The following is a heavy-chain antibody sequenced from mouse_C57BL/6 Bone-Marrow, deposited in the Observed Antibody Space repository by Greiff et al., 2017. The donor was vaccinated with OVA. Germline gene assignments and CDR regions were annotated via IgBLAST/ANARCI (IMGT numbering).Heavy chain of an antibody. CDR1: GYTFTSYW. D-gene: IGHD1-1*01. CDR2: IYPSDSET. V-gene: IGHV1-61*01. J-gene: IGHJ2*01. CDR3: ARLRNGTPYYFDY. Sequence: QVQLQQPGAELVRPGSSVKLSCKASGYTFTSYWMDWVKQRPGQGLEWIGNIYPSDSETHYNQKFKDKATSTVDKSSSTAYMQLSSLTSEDSAVYYCARLRNGTPYYFDYWGQCTTLTVSS.